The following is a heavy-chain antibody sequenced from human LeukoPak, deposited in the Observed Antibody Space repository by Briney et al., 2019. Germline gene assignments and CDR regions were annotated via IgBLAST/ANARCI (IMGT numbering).Heavy chain of an antibody. CDR2: IYTSGST. CDR3: ATEWSYGSGSPTFDY. CDR1: GGSISSGSYY. Sequence: PSETLSLTXTVSGGSISSGSYYWSWIWQPAGKGLEWIGRIYTSGSTNYNPSLKSRVTISVDTSKNQFSLKLSSVTAADTAVYYCATEWSYGSGSPTFDYWGQGTLVTVSS. V-gene: IGHV4-61*02. J-gene: IGHJ4*02. D-gene: IGHD3-10*01.